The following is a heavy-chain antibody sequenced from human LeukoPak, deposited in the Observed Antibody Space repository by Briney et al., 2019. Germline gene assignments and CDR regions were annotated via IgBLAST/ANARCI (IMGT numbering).Heavy chain of an antibody. CDR2: VSNSGSK. D-gene: IGHD3-9*01. Sequence: NPSETLSLTCTVSGGSISSSSYYWGWTRQPPGKGLEWIGSVSNSGSKHYNPSLKSRVTIFEDTSKNQFSLKLSSVTAADTAVYYCARLRYDILTGCFDYWGQGTLVTVSS. J-gene: IGHJ4*02. V-gene: IGHV4-39*01. CDR3: ARLRYDILTGCFDY. CDR1: GGSISSSSYY.